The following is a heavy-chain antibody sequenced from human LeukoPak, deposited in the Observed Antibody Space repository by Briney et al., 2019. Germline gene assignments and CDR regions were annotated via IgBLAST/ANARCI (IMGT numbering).Heavy chain of an antibody. D-gene: IGHD3-10*01. J-gene: IGHJ4*02. V-gene: IGHV1-18*01. CDR2: ISGYNGNT. Sequence: GASVKVSCKASGYSFTSYGFTWGRQAPGQGLEWMGWISGYNGNTIYAQKLQGRVTMTTDTSTSTAYMELRSLRSDDTAVYYCARDPDFRGAQIDYWGQGTLVTVSS. CDR1: GYSFTSYG. CDR3: ARDPDFRGAQIDY.